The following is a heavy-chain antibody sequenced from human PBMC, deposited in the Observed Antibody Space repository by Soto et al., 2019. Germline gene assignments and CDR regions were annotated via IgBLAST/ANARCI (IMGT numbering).Heavy chain of an antibody. D-gene: IGHD6-19*01. J-gene: IGHJ4*02. CDR3: TNSGWSFDY. Sequence: EVQLVESGGGLVQPGGSLRLSCAASGFTVSSNYMSWVRQAPGKGVEWVSIIYSGGTTYYADSVKGRFTISRDNSKNTLYLQMNSLRAEDTAVYYCTNSGWSFDYWGQGTLVTVSS. V-gene: IGHV3-66*01. CDR1: GFTVSSNY. CDR2: IYSGGTT.